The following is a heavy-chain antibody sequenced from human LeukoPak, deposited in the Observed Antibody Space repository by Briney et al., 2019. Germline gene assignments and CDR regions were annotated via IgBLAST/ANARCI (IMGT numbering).Heavy chain of an antibody. CDR2: ISSSSSYI. D-gene: IGHD4-17*01. J-gene: IGHJ4*02. CDR3: ARDGSADYGDYSPMDY. Sequence: PGGSLRLSCAASGFTFSSYSMNWVRQAPGKGLEWVSSISSSSSYIYYADSVKGRFTISRDNAKNSLYLQMNSLRAEDTAVYYCARDGSADYGDYSPMDYWGQGTLVTVSP. CDR1: GFTFSSYS. V-gene: IGHV3-21*01.